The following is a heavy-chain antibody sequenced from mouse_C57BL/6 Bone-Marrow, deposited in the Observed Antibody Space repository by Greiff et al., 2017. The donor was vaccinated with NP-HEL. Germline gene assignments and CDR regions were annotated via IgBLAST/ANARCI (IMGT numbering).Heavy chain of an antibody. CDR2: IYPGSGNT. J-gene: IGHJ2*01. V-gene: IGHV1-66*01. CDR1: GYSFTSYY. Sequence: VMLVESGPELVKPGASVKISCKASGYSFTSYYIHWVKQRPGQGLEWIGWIYPGSGNTKYNEKFKGKATLTADTSSSTAYMQLSSLTSEDSAVYYCARTRYSDYWGQGTTLTVSS. D-gene: IGHD1-1*01. CDR3: ARTRYSDY.